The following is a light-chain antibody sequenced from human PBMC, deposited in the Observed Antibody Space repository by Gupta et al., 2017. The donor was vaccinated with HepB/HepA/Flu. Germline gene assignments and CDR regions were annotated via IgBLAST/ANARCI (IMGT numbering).Light chain of an antibody. J-gene: IGKJ4*01. CDR3: QQDYSSPLT. CDR1: QNGLWSSNNKNF. CDR2: WAS. V-gene: IGKV4-1*01. Sequence: DIVMTQSPDSLTVSLGERATINCKSSQNGLWSSNNKNFLAWYQQKPGQPPKLIITWASVRESGVPDRFSGSGSGTDFTLTINSLQAEDVAVYYCQQDYSSPLTFGGGTKVEIK.